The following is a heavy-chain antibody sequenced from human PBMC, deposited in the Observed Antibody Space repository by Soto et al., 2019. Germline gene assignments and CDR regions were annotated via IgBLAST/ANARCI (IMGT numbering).Heavy chain of an antibody. CDR1: GFTFVDYG. J-gene: IGHJ4*02. V-gene: IGHV3-9*01. Sequence: SLSLSCAAPGFTFVDYGMHWVRQAPGKGLEWVPGISRNSGRMGYADSVKGRFTISRDNAKNSLYLQMNSLRDEDSAAYYCATTGPYWGQGTLVTVSS. CDR2: ISRNSGRM. CDR3: ATTGPY.